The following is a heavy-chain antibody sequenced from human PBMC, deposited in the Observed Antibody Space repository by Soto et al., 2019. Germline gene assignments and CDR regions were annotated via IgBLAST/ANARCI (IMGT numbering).Heavy chain of an antibody. CDR1: GGTFSSYS. CDR3: ARGGAVVVPGAVDRHNWFDP. V-gene: IGHV1-69*02. CDR2: VIPILGMA. Sequence: QVQLVQSGAEVKKPGSSVKVSCEASGGTFSSYSFSWVRQAPGQGLEWMGRVIPILGMANYAQKFQGRVTITADKSKSTVDMELSSLRSEDTAVYYCARGGAVVVPGAVDRHNWFDPWGQGTLVTVSS. D-gene: IGHD2-2*01. J-gene: IGHJ5*02.